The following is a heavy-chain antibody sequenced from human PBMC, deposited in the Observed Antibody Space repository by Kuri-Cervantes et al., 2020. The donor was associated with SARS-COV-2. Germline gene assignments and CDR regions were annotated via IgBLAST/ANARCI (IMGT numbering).Heavy chain of an antibody. CDR1: GFTFTNAW. V-gene: IGHV3-15*07. D-gene: IGHD3-3*01. J-gene: IGHJ3*02. CDR3: GADVRSDTWDGFDI. Sequence: GGSLRLSCAASGFTFTNAWMNWVRQAPGKGLEWVGRVKNDGDSGKADYAAPVIGRLIISKDDSPSTLYLQMNSMRTADTARYYYGADVRSDTWDGFDIWGQGTVVTVSS. CDR2: VKNDGDSGKA.